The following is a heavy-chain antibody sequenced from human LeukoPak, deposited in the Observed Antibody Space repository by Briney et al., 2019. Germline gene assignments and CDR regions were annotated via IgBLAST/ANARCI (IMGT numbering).Heavy chain of an antibody. D-gene: IGHD4-17*01. CDR2: IYTSGST. V-gene: IGHV4-61*02. J-gene: IGHJ6*03. Sequence: SQTLSLTCTVSGGSISSGSYYWSWIRQPAGKGLEWIGRIYTSGSTNYNPSLKSRVTISVDTSKNQFSLKLSSVTAADTAVYYCARESRGDLYYYYYYMDVWGKGTTVTLSS. CDR3: ARESRGDLYYYYYYMDV. CDR1: GGSISSGSYY.